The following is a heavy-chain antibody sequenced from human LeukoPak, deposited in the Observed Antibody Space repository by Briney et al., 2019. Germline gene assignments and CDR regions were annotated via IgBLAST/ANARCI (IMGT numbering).Heavy chain of an antibody. D-gene: IGHD3-9*01. J-gene: IGHJ3*02. CDR3: ERDHPYYDILTGYSFGAFDI. Sequence: PSETLSHTCTVSGGSISSYYWSWIRQPPGKGLGWIGYIYYSGSTNYNPSLKSRVTISVDTSKNQFSLKLSSVTAADTAVYYCERDHPYYDILTGYSFGAFDIWGQGTMVTVSS. CDR1: GGSISSYY. V-gene: IGHV4-59*01. CDR2: IYYSGST.